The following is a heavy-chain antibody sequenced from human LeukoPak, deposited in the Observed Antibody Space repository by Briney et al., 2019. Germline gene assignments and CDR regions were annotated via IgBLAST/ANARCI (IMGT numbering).Heavy chain of an antibody. CDR2: IKQDGSEK. D-gene: IGHD3-22*01. J-gene: IGHJ6*02. V-gene: IGHV3-7*03. CDR1: GFTFSSYG. Sequence: GGSLRLSCVAFGFTFSSYGMHWVRQAPGKGLEWVANIKQDGSEKYYVDSVKGRFTISRDNAKNSLYLQMNSLRAEDTAVYYCARDIYSYDSSGYYYYYGMDVWGQGTTVTVSS. CDR3: ARDIYSYDSSGYYYYYGMDV.